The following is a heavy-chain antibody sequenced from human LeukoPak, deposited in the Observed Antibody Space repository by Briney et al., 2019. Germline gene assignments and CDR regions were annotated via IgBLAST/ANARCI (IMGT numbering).Heavy chain of an antibody. CDR3: ARLSGSYFGDDY. D-gene: IGHD1-26*01. V-gene: IGHV1-46*03. CDR2: INPSGGST. CDR1: GYTFTSYY. Sequence: ASVKVSCKVSGYTFTSYYMHWVRQAPGQGLEWMGIINPSGGSTSYAQKFQDRVTMTRDTSTSTVYMELSSLRSEDTAVYYCARLSGSYFGDDYWGQGTLVTVSS. J-gene: IGHJ4*02.